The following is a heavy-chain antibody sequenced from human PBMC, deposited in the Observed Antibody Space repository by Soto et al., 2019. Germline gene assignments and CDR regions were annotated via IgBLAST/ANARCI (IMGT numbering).Heavy chain of an antibody. CDR1: GFTFDDYA. CDR3: AKGHDFWSGYWDY. D-gene: IGHD3-3*01. V-gene: IGHV3-9*01. Sequence: DVQLVESGGGLVQPGRSLRLSCAASGFTFDDYAMDWVRHAPGKGLEWVSGISWNSGSIGYADSVQGRFTISRDNAKNPLYLQMNSLRAEDTALYYCAKGHDFWSGYWDYWGQGTLVTVSS. J-gene: IGHJ4*02. CDR2: ISWNSGSI.